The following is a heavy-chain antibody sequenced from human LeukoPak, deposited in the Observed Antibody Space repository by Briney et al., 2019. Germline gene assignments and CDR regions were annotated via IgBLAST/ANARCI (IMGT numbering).Heavy chain of an antibody. Sequence: ASVKVSCKASGYTFTSYGISWVRQAPGQGLEWMGWISAYNGNTNYAQKLQGRVTMTTDTSTSTAYMELSSLRSEDTAVYYCARVEGGSYSGGAFDIWGQGTMVTVSS. D-gene: IGHD1-26*01. CDR2: ISAYNGNT. CDR3: ARVEGGSYSGGAFDI. CDR1: GYTFTSYG. V-gene: IGHV1-18*01. J-gene: IGHJ3*02.